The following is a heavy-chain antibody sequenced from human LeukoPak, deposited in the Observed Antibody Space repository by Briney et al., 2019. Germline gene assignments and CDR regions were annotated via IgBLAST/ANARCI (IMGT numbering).Heavy chain of an antibody. D-gene: IGHD3-3*01. CDR3: ARDQGWVGVSVSLDL. Sequence: NPSETLSLTCTVSGGSISSHYWNWIRQPAGKGLEWIWRMFIRGSANYSPSLKSRVSMSLDKSRSQFSLNLSSVTAADTAVYYCARDQGWVGVSVSLDLWGPGTLVTVSS. V-gene: IGHV4-4*07. CDR2: MFIRGSA. CDR1: GGSISSHY. J-gene: IGHJ5*02.